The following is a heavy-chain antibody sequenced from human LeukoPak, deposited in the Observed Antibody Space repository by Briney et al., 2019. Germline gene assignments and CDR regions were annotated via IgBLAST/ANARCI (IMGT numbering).Heavy chain of an antibody. D-gene: IGHD3-10*01. Sequence: SVKVSCKASGYTFTSYGISWVRQAPGQGLEWMGRIIPILGIANYAQKFQGRVTITADKSTSTAYMELSSLRSEDTAVYYCARELGRYYGSGSQADAFDIWGQGTMVTVSS. J-gene: IGHJ3*02. CDR3: ARELGRYYGSGSQADAFDI. CDR1: GYTFTSYG. V-gene: IGHV1-69*04. CDR2: IIPILGIA.